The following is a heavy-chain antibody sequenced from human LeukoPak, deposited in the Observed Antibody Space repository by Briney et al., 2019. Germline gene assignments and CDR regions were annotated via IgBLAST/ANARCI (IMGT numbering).Heavy chain of an antibody. CDR2: INSDGSST. CDR3: AKDPRVLLWFGELLYFDY. Sequence: PGGSLRLSCAASGFTFSSYWMHWVRQAPGKGLVWVSRINSDGSSTSYADSVKGRFTISRDNSKNTLYLQMNSLRAEDTAVYYCAKDPRVLLWFGELLYFDYWGQGTLVTVSS. D-gene: IGHD3-10*01. J-gene: IGHJ4*02. CDR1: GFTFSSYW. V-gene: IGHV3-74*01.